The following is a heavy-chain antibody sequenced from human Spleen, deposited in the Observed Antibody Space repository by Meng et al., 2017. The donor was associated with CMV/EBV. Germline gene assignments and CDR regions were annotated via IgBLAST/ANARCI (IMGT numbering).Heavy chain of an antibody. CDR3: ARLYSSGTSWFDP. J-gene: IGHJ5*02. CDR2: INYSGST. Sequence: VAGGYGRSGSYYWSWLGQLQGKGLEWSGNINYSGSTNYTPSLKSRVTLSADTSKNQFSLKLISVTAADTAVYYCARLYSSGTSWFDPWGQGILVTVSS. D-gene: IGHD2-15*01. V-gene: IGHV4-61*01. CDR1: GGYGRSGSYY.